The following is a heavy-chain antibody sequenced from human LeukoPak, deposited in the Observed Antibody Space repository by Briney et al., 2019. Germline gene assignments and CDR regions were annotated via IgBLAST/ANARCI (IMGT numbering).Heavy chain of an antibody. CDR1: GFTFSTYS. Sequence: PGGSLRLSCAAYGFTFSTYSMNWVSQAPGKGMEWVSSISSSSSYIYYADSVKGRFTISRDNAKNSLYLQMNSLRAEDTAVYYCARDGRMGSYCFLRGKILFDYWGQGTLVTVSS. CDR3: ARDGRMGSYCFLRGKILFDY. V-gene: IGHV3-21*01. CDR2: ISSSSSYI. D-gene: IGHD5-18*01. J-gene: IGHJ4*02.